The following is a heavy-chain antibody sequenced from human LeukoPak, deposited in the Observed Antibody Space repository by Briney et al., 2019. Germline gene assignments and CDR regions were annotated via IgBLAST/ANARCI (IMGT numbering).Heavy chain of an antibody. CDR2: IYYSGST. CDR3: ARALYSMTTVTTEYWFDY. J-gene: IGHJ4*02. Sequence: DFYMTWIRQPPGKGLEWIGYIYYSGSTYYNPSLQSRVIISVDTSKNQFSLKLTSVTAADTAVYYCARALYSMTTVTTEYWFDYWGQGTLVTVSS. D-gene: IGHD4-17*01. V-gene: IGHV4-30-4*08. CDR1: DFY.